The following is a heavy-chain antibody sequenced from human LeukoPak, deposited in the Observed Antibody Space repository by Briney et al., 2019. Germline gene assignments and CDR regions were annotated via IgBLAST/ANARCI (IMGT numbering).Heavy chain of an antibody. CDR3: ARGRGFYDTLTGYRPLQAFDY. Sequence: SETLSLTCTVSGGSISSYYWSWIRQPPGKGLEWIGYIYYSGSTNYNPSLKSRVTISVDTSKNQFSLKLSSVTAADTAVYYCARGRGFYDTLTGYRPLQAFDYWGQGTLVTVSS. CDR1: GGSISSYY. D-gene: IGHD3-9*01. CDR2: IYYSGST. J-gene: IGHJ4*02. V-gene: IGHV4-59*01.